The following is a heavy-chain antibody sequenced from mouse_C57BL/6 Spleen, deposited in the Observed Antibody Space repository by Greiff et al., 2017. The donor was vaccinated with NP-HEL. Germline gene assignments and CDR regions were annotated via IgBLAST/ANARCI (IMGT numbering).Heavy chain of an antibody. D-gene: IGHD1-1*01. CDR2: FHPYNDDT. CDR3: ARSGYYYGSRGAYYAMDY. Sequence: QVQLKESVAELVKPGASVKMSCKASGYTFTTYPIEWMKQNHGKSLEWIGNFHPYNDDTKYNEKFKGKATLTVEKSSSTVYLELSRLTSDDSAVYYCARSGYYYGSRGAYYAMDYWGQGTSVTVSS. J-gene: IGHJ4*01. V-gene: IGHV1-47*01. CDR1: GYTFTTYP.